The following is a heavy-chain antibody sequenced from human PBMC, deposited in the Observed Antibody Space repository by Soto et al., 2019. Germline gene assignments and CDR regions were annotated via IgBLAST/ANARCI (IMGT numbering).Heavy chain of an antibody. Sequence: SDTLSLTCTVSGGSISSYYWSWIRQPPGKGLEWIGYIYYSGSTNYNPSLKSRVTISVDTSKNQFSLKLSSVTAADTAVYYCARNYGHAFDIWGQGTMVTVSS. CDR2: IYYSGST. CDR3: ARNYGHAFDI. J-gene: IGHJ3*02. D-gene: IGHD1-7*01. CDR1: GGSISSYY. V-gene: IGHV4-59*01.